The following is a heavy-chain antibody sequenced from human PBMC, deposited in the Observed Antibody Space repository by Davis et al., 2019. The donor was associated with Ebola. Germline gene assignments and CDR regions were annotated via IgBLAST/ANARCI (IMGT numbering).Heavy chain of an antibody. CDR1: GFIFSSYV. D-gene: IGHD3-10*01. J-gene: IGHJ4*02. CDR3: ARDDFYGLGSREY. CDR2: VNDSGTA. V-gene: IGHV4-34*01. Sequence: GSLRLSCAASGFIFSSYVMSWVRQAPGKGLEWIGEVNDSGTAKYNPSLKGRPTISLDLIKKQFSLKLSSVTAADTAVYYCARDDFYGLGSREYWGRGTLVTVAS.